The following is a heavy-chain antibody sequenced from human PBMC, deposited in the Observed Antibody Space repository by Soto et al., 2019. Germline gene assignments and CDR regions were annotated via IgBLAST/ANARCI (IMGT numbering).Heavy chain of an antibody. CDR1: GFTFSSYG. Sequence: GGSLRLSCAASGFTFSSYGMHWVRQAPGKGLEWVAVISYDGSNKYYVDSVKGRFTISRDNSKNTLYLQMSSLRAEDTAVYYCVKDGSSGWPYYYGMDVWGQGTTVTVSS. CDR2: ISYDGSNK. V-gene: IGHV3-30*18. J-gene: IGHJ6*02. D-gene: IGHD6-19*01. CDR3: VKDGSSGWPYYYGMDV.